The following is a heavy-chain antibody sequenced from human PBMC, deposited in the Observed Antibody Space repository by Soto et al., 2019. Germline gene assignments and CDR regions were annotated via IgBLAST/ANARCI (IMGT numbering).Heavy chain of an antibody. J-gene: IGHJ6*02. Sequence: QVQLVESGGGVVQPGRSLRLSCAASGFTFSSYAMHWVRQAPGKGLEWVAVISYDGSNKYYADSVKGRFTISRDNSKNPLYLQMNSLRAEDTAVYYCARDFGLWFGEWTGYNGMDVWGQGTTVTVSS. V-gene: IGHV3-30-3*01. CDR3: ARDFGLWFGEWTGYNGMDV. D-gene: IGHD3-10*01. CDR1: GFTFSSYA. CDR2: ISYDGSNK.